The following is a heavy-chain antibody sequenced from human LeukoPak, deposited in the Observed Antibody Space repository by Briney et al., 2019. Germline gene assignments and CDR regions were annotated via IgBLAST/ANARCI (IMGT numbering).Heavy chain of an antibody. CDR2: IYYSGST. Sequence: SETLSLTCTVSGGSVSTESYYWSWIRQPPGKGLEWIAYIYYSGSTNYNPSLKSRVTMSVDTSKNQFSLKLSSVTAADTAVYYCARGGAYGYWFDPWGQGTLVTASS. J-gene: IGHJ5*02. D-gene: IGHD2-21*01. CDR1: GGSVSTESYY. V-gene: IGHV4-61*01. CDR3: ARGGAYGYWFDP.